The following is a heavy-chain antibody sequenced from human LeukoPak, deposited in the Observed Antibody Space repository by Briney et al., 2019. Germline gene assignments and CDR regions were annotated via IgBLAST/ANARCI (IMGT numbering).Heavy chain of an antibody. CDR2: INHSGST. CDR1: GGSFSGYY. D-gene: IGHD4-23*01. Sequence: PSETLSLTCAVYGGSFSGYYWSWIRQPPGKGLEWIGEINHSGSTNYNPSLKSRVTISVDTSKNQFSLKLSSVTAADTAVYYCARHTYGGHYFDYWGQGTLVTVSS. V-gene: IGHV4-34*01. J-gene: IGHJ4*02. CDR3: ARHTYGGHYFDY.